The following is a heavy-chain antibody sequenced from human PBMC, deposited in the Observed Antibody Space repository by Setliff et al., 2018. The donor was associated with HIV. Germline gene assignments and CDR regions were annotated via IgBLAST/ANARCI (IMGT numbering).Heavy chain of an antibody. J-gene: IGHJ6*03. CDR2: IYIGGSST. CDR1: GFTFNNDA. Sequence: GGSLRLSCAASGFTFNNDAMSWVRQAPGKGLEWVSVIYIGGSSTYYADSVKGRFTIARDKSRNTVFLKMKSLRAEDTDVYYCASAHSSLSVYYYYMDVWGKGTTVTVSS. V-gene: IGHV3-23*03. D-gene: IGHD3-3*01. CDR3: ASAHSSLSVYYYYMDV.